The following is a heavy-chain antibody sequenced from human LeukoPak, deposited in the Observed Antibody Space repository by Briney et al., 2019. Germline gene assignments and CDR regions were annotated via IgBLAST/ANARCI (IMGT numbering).Heavy chain of an antibody. CDR1: GGSISSSSYY. CDR3: ARDRWGRDGYNLYYYYYMDV. CDR2: INHSGST. D-gene: IGHD5-24*01. J-gene: IGHJ6*03. V-gene: IGHV4-39*07. Sequence: SETLSLTCTVSGGSISSSSYYWSWIRQPPGKGLEWIGEINHSGSTNYNPSLKSRVTISVDTSKNQFSLKLSSVTAADTAVYYCARDRWGRDGYNLYYYYYMDVWGKGTTVTVSS.